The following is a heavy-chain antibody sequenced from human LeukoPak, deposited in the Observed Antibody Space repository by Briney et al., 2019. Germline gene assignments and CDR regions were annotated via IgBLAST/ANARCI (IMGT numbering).Heavy chain of an antibody. CDR1: GGSISSGDYY. CDR2: IYYSGST. CDR3: ANARDFRKDAFDI. Sequence: SETLSLTCTVSGGSISSGDYYWSWLRQPPGKGLEWVGYIYYSGSTYYNPSLKSRVTISVDTSKNQFSLKLSSVTAADTAVYYCANARDFRKDAFDIWGQGTMVTVSS. V-gene: IGHV4-30-4*01. J-gene: IGHJ3*02. D-gene: IGHD2/OR15-2a*01.